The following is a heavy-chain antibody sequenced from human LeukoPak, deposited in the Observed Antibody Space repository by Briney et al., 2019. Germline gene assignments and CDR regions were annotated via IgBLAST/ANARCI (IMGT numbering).Heavy chain of an antibody. Sequence: PSETLSLTCAVYGGSFSGYYWSWIRQPPGKGLVWIGEINHSGSTNYNPSLKSRVTISVDTSKNQFSLKLSSVTAADTAVYYCARAMSWFDPWGQGTLVTVSS. J-gene: IGHJ5*02. CDR1: GGSFSGYY. V-gene: IGHV4-34*01. CDR2: INHSGST. CDR3: ARAMSWFDP.